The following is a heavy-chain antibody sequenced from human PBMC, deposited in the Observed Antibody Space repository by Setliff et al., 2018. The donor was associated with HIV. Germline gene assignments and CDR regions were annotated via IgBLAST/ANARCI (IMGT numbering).Heavy chain of an antibody. CDR3: AKDRGRGNWLDP. D-gene: IGHD1-26*01. CDR2: MNPNSGNT. CDR1: GYTFTNYD. J-gene: IGHJ5*02. Sequence: ASVKVSCKPSGYTFTNYDINWVRQATGQGLEWMGWMNPNSGNTGYAQKFQGRVTMTRDTSISTAYMELSSLRSEDTAVYYCAKDRGRGNWLDPWGQGTLVTVSS. V-gene: IGHV1-8*02.